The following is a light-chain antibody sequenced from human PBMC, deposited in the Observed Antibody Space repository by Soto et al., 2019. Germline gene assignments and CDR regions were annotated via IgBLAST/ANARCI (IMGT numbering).Light chain of an antibody. CDR3: SSYSSTSTQV. J-gene: IGLJ3*02. Sequence: QSALTQPASVSGSPGQSITISCTGTSSDVGGYNYASWYQQHPGKAPKLMIYKVSNLPSGVSNRFSGSKSSNTASLTISGLQAEDEADYLSSSYSSTSTQVFGGGTKLTVL. CDR2: KVS. CDR1: SSDVGGYNY. V-gene: IGLV2-14*01.